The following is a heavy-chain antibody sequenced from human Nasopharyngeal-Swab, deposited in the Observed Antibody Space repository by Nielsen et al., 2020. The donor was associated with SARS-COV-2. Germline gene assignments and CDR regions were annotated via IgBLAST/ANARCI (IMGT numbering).Heavy chain of an antibody. CDR2: INPSESST. V-gene: IGHV1-46*01. Sequence: ASVKVSCKAPGYTFTRYWMQWVRQAPGQGLEWMGIINPSESSTNYAQKFQGRVTMTRDTSTTTVYMELSSLRFEDTAVYYCARRDGHDLDHWGQGTLVTVSS. D-gene: IGHD5-24*01. CDR1: GYTFTRYW. J-gene: IGHJ4*02. CDR3: ARRDGHDLDH.